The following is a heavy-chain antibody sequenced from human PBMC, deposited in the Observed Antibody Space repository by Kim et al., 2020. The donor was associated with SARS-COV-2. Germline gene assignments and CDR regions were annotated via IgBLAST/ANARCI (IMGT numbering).Heavy chain of an antibody. V-gene: IGHV3-64D*09. Sequence: GGSLRLSCSASGFTFSSYAMHWVRQAPGKGLEYVSAISSNGGSTYYADSVKGRFTISRDNSKNTLYLQMSSLRAEDTAVYYCVKASGNLFPRTGAAFDIWGQGTMVTVSS. J-gene: IGHJ3*02. CDR1: GFTFSSYA. CDR3: VKASGNLFPRTGAAFDI. CDR2: ISSNGGST. D-gene: IGHD3-3*01.